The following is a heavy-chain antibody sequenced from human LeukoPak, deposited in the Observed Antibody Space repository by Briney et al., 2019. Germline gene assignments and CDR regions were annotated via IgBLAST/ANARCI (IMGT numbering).Heavy chain of an antibody. J-gene: IGHJ4*02. Sequence: ASVKVSCKASGYTFTSYGISWVRQAPGQGLEWMGWISAYNGNTNYAQKLQGRVTMTTDTSTSTAYMELRSLRSDDTAVYYCARNLRNYYDSSGPGDYWGREPWSPSPQ. V-gene: IGHV1-18*01. CDR3: ARNLRNYYDSSGPGDY. CDR2: ISAYNGNT. D-gene: IGHD3-22*01. CDR1: GYTFTSYG.